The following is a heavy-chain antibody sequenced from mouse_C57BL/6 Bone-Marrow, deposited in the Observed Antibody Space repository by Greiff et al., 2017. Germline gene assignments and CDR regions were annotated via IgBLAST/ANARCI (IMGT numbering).Heavy chain of an antibody. V-gene: IGHV5-2*01. CDR2: INSDGGSP. D-gene: IGHD1-1*01. CDR3: ARLYYYGSSYAMDY. CDR1: EYEFPSHD. J-gene: IGHJ4*01. Sequence: EVHLVESGGGLVQPGESLKLSCESNEYEFPSHDMSWVRKTPEKRLGLVAAINSDGGSPYYPDTMERRFIISRDNTKKTLYLQMSSLRYEDTALYYCARLYYYGSSYAMDYWGQGTSVT.